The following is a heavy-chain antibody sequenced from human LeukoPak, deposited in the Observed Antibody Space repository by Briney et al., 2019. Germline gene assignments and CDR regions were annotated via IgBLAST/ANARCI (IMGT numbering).Heavy chain of an antibody. J-gene: IGHJ4*02. V-gene: IGHV3-7*03. CDR1: GFTFSSYW. CDR3: ARLGAYDSSGYYYVDYFDY. CDR2: IKQDGSEK. Sequence: PGGSLRLSCAASGFTFSSYWMSWVRQAPGKGLEWVANIKQDGSEKYYVDSVKGRFTISRDNAKNSLYLQMSSLRAEDTAVYYCARLGAYDSSGYYYVDYFDYWGQGTLVTVSS. D-gene: IGHD3-22*01.